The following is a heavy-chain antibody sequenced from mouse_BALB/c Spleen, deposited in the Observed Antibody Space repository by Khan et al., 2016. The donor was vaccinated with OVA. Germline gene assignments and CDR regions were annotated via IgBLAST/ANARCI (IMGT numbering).Heavy chain of an antibody. J-gene: IGHJ3*01. D-gene: IGHD2-12*01. V-gene: IGHV1S136*01. CDR3: APVGSYYVSFAY. CDR1: GYTFTSYV. CDR2: IYPFNDDT. Sequence: EVQLQESGPELVKPGASVKMSCKASGYTFTSYVMHWVKQKPGLGLEWIGYIYPFNDDTKYNEKFKGKATLTSDKSSSTAYMELSSLTSEDSAVYYSAPVGSYYVSFAYWGQGTLVTVSA.